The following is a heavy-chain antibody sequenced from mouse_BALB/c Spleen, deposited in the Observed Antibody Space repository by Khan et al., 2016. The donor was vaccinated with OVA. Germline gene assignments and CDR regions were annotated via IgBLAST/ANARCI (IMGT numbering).Heavy chain of an antibody. D-gene: IGHD2-14*01. CDR1: GYSFTSNT. V-gene: IGHV1-4*01. CDR2: INPRSSYT. J-gene: IGHJ4*01. Sequence: QMQLEESGAELARPGASVKMSCKASGYSFTSNTMHWVKQRPGQGLEWIGYINPRSSYTNYNQKFKEQATFTPDKSSSTAYMQLSSLTSEDSAVYDCARRTTRYAMDYWGQGTSVTVSS. CDR3: ARRTTRYAMDY.